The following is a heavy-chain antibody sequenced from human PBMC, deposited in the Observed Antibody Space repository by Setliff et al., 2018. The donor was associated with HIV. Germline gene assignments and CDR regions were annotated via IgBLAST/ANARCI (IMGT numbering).Heavy chain of an antibody. CDR2: IYETGST. J-gene: IGHJ6*03. CDR1: GDSISGYY. Sequence: SETLSLTCTVSGDSISGYYWSWIRQSPGKGLEWIGFIYETGSTYYNPSLKSRVSISIDTSKNQFSLKLSSVTAAGTAVYFCARDGYTNGYGYYYFYMDVWGKGTTVTVSS. CDR3: ARDGYTNGYGYYYFYMDV. D-gene: IGHD5-18*01. V-gene: IGHV4-59*12.